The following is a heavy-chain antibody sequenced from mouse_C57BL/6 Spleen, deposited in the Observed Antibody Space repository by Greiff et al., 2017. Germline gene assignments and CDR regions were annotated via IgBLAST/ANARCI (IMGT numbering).Heavy chain of an antibody. CDR3: ARWDGYWYFDV. Sequence: QVQLQQSGAELVKPGASVKLSCKASGYTFTSYWLHWVKQRPGQGLEWIGMIHPNSGSTNYNEKFKSKATLTVDKSSSTAYMQLSSLTSEDSAVYYCARWDGYWYFDVWGTGTTVTVSS. V-gene: IGHV1-64*01. D-gene: IGHD2-3*01. CDR2: IHPNSGST. J-gene: IGHJ1*03. CDR1: GYTFTSYW.